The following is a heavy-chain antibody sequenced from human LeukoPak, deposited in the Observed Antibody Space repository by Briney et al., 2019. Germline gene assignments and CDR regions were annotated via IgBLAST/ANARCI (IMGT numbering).Heavy chain of an antibody. CDR2: INHSGST. D-gene: IGHD3-10*01. V-gene: IGHV4-34*01. J-gene: IGHJ6*02. CDR1: GGSFSGFY. CDR3: ARSYYGSGLYGMDV. Sequence: SETLSLTCVAYGGSFSGFYWSWIRQPPGKGLEWIGEINHSGSTNYNPSLKSRVTISVGTSKKQFSLRLSSVTAADTAVYYCARSYYGSGLYGMDVWGQGTTVTVS.